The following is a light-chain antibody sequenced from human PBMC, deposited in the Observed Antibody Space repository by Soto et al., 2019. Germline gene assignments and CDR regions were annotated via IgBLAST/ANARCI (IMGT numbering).Light chain of an antibody. CDR2: HAA. CDR1: LSVSTS. Sequence: EIVLTQSPVTLSLSPGERATLSCRASLSVSTSLDWYQQKPGQSPRLLIYHAAHRATCIPVRFSGGGSGTDFTLTISSLEPEDSAVYYCQQRSKWPLTFGGGTKVEIK. V-gene: IGKV3-11*01. J-gene: IGKJ4*01. CDR3: QQRSKWPLT.